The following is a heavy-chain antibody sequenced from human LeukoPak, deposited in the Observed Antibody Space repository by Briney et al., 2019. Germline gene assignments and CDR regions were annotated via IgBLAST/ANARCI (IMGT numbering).Heavy chain of an antibody. J-gene: IGHJ5*02. CDR1: GGTFSSDA. CDR2: IIPMFDTA. D-gene: IGHD5-18*01. CDR3: VRDRLDSYGEYHWFHP. Sequence: ASVKVSCKASGGTFSSDAFSWVRQAPGQRLEWMGGIIPMFDTANYAQKFQGRVTITTDESTSTAYMELSSLRYEDTAVYYCVRDRLDSYGEYHWFHPWGQGTLVTVSS. V-gene: IGHV1-69*05.